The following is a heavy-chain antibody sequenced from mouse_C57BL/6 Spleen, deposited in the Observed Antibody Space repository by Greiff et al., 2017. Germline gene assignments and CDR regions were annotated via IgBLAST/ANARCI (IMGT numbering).Heavy chain of an antibody. CDR1: GFTFNTYA. D-gene: IGHD1-1*01. J-gene: IGHJ1*03. V-gene: IGHV10-3*01. Sequence: EVQLKESGGGLVQPKGSLKLSCAASGFTFNTYAMHWVRQAPGKGLEWVARISSKSSNYATYYADSVKDRFTISRDDSPSMLYLQMNNLKTKDTASYYCVRRRSTVVEGGYFDVWGTGTTVTVSS. CDR2: ISSKSSNYAT. CDR3: VRRRSTVVEGGYFDV.